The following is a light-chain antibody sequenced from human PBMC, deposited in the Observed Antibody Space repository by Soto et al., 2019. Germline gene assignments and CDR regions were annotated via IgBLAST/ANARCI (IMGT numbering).Light chain of an antibody. CDR2: WAS. V-gene: IGKV4-1*01. J-gene: IGKJ5*01. Sequence: DIVMTQSPDSLAVSLGERATINCKSSQSLLYKSDKRNYLAWFQQKPGQPPKLLIYWASTRQSGVPDRFSGSGSGTDFTLTISSLQAEDVALYYCQQYYFTPDTFGQGTRLEIE. CDR3: QQYYFTPDT. CDR1: QSLLYKSDKRNY.